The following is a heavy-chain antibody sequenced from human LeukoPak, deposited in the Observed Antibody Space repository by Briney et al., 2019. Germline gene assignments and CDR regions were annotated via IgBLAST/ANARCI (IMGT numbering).Heavy chain of an antibody. CDR3: AREGTFGGVIVLFDY. D-gene: IGHD3-16*02. J-gene: IGHJ4*02. CDR1: GFTFSNCA. CDR2: VSYDGSNK. Sequence: PGGSLRLSCAASGFTFSNCAMHWVRQAPGKGLEWVAVVSYDGSNKYYADSVKGRFTISRDNSENTLYLQMNSLRAEDAAIYYCAREGTFGGVIVLFDYWGQGTLVTVSS. V-gene: IGHV3-30-3*01.